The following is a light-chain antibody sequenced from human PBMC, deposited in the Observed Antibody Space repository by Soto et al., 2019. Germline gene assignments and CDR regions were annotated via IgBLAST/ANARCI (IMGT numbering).Light chain of an antibody. V-gene: IGKV3-20*01. J-gene: IGKJ3*01. CDR2: DAS. Sequence: PGARATLSCRASQSVSSSYLAWYQQKPGQAPRLLIYDASRATGIPDRFSGSGSGTDFTLTITRLEPEDFAVYYCQHYGTSALFGPGTKVDI. CDR1: QSVSSSY. CDR3: QHYGTSAL.